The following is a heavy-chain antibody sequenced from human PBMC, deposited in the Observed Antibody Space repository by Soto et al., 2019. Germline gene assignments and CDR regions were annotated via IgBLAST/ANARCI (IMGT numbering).Heavy chain of an antibody. CDR3: ARVGGSGWHFDS. V-gene: IGHV4-59*01. CDR1: GGCISRWY. D-gene: IGHD6-19*01. J-gene: IGHJ4*02. CDR2: IYYSGST. Sequence: SETLSLTCTVGGGCISRWYWSWIRKPPGKGLEWIGYIYYSGSTNYNPSLKSRVTISVDTSKNQFSLKLSSVTAADTAVYYCARVGGSGWHFDSWGQGTLVTVSS.